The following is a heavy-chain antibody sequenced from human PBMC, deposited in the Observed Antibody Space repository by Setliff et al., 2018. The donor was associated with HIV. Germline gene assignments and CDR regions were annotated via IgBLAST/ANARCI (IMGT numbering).Heavy chain of an antibody. J-gene: IGHJ4*02. V-gene: IGHV1-18*01. CDR2: IDVNKGNT. CDR3: VRDGIIRTTRVFDY. Sequence: ASVKVSCKASGYTFTSYGISWVRQAPGQGLEWMGWIDVNKGNTNYAEKFQGRVTLTTDTSTNTAYMEVRSLTSDDTAVYYCVRDGIIRTTRVFDYCGQGTLVTVSS. CDR1: GYTFTSYG. D-gene: IGHD3-16*02.